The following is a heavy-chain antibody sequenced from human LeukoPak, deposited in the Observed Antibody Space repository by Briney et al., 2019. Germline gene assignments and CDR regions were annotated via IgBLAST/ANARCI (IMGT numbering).Heavy chain of an antibody. Sequence: PGGSLRLSCAASGFTFSSYSMNWVRQAPGKGLEWVSSISSSSSYIYYADSVKGRFTISRDNAKNSLYLQMNSLRAEDTAVYYCAREDSSSWYGFYYYYYMDVWGKGTTVTVSS. CDR1: GFTFSSYS. J-gene: IGHJ6*03. V-gene: IGHV3-21*01. CDR3: AREDSSSWYGFYYYYYMDV. CDR2: ISSSSSYI. D-gene: IGHD6-13*01.